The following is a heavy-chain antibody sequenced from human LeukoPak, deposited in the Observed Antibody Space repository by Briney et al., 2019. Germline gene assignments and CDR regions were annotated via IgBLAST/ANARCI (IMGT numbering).Heavy chain of an antibody. Sequence: SENLSCTCTGSGCSISSYYWSWIRQPAGNGLEWIGYIYTSSSTNYTPAVKSRVTMSVDTSKNQFSLKLSSVTAADTAVYYCASTPRPYYEDSSGYYRYWYFDLWGRGTLVTVSS. CDR1: GCSISSYY. J-gene: IGHJ2*01. CDR2: IYTSSST. D-gene: IGHD3-22*01. V-gene: IGHV4-4*07. CDR3: ASTPRPYYEDSSGYYRYWYFDL.